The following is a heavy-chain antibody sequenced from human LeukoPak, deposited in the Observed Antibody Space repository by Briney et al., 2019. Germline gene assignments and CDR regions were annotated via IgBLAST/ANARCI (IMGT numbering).Heavy chain of an antibody. CDR3: ARVVPQWLVQGRGDY. Sequence: GGSLRLSCAASGVTFSGDSMDGGCQAPGKGLEWGSSISSSSGDIYYADSVKGRFTISRDNAKNSLYRQMNSLRAEDTAVYYCARVVPQWLVQGRGDYWGQGNLVNVSS. CDR2: ISSSSGDI. J-gene: IGHJ4*02. V-gene: IGHV3-21*01. CDR1: GVTFSGDS. D-gene: IGHD6-19*01.